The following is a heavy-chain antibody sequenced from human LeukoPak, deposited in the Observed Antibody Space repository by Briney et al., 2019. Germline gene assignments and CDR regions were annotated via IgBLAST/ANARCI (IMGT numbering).Heavy chain of an antibody. J-gene: IGHJ3*02. CDR2: IFNSGST. V-gene: IGHV4-59*08. Sequence: PSETLSLTCTVSGGSISSYYWSWIRQPPGKGPEWIGYIFNSGSTNYNPSLKSRVTISVHTSKNQFSLKVSSVTAADTAVYYCARRRRGYNGYEDAFDIWGQGTMVTVSS. D-gene: IGHD5-12*01. CDR3: ARRRRGYNGYEDAFDI. CDR1: GGSISSYY.